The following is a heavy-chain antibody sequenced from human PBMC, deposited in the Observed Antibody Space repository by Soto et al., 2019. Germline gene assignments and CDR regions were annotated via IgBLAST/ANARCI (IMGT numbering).Heavy chain of an antibody. V-gene: IGHV4-59*01. D-gene: IGHD2-15*01. CDR3: ARMVAATRSSRYYGMDV. Sequence: PSETLSLTCTVSGGSISSYYWIWIRQPPGKGLEWIGYIYYSGSTNYNPSLKSRVTVSVDTSKNQFSLKLGSVTAADTAVYYCARMVAATRSSRYYGMDVWGQGTTVTVSS. CDR1: GGSISSYY. J-gene: IGHJ6*02. CDR2: IYYSGST.